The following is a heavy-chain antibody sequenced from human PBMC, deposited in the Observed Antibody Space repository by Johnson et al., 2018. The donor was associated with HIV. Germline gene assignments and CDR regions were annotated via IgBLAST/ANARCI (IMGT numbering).Heavy chain of an antibody. CDR1: GFTFSSYD. CDR3: ARAYGRGRGYSNSWRDAFDI. V-gene: IGHV3-13*01. J-gene: IGHJ3*02. D-gene: IGHD6-13*01. Sequence: VQLVESGGGLVQPGESLRLSCAASGFTFSSYDMHWVRQSTGKGLEWVSGIGAAGETHYPDPVKGRFTVSRDNANHSLYLHMNNLRVGDTAVYYCARAYGRGRGYSNSWRDAFDIWGQGTMVTVSS. CDR2: IGAAGET.